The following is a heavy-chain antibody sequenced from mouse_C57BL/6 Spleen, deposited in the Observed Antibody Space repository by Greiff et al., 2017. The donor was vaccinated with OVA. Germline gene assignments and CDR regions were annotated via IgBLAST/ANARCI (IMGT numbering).Heavy chain of an antibody. D-gene: IGHD1-1*01. CDR2: ISSGGDYI. CDR1: GFTFSSYA. Sequence: EVQLQESGAGLVKPGGSLTLSCAASGFTFSSYALSWVRQTPEKRLEWVAYISSGGDYIYYADPVKGRFTISRDNARNNLYLHMSSLKSEVTAVYYCTRDWVFCGSIFVPSWFAFWGQGTLLTVSA. V-gene: IGHV5-9-1*02. CDR3: TRDWVFCGSIFVPSWFAF. J-gene: IGHJ3*01.